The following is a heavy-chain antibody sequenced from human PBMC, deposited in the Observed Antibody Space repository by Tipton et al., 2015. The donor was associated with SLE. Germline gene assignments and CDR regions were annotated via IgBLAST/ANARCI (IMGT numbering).Heavy chain of an antibody. CDR1: GGSISSSSYY. CDR3: ARDWDEAHDEARDPFDT. V-gene: IGHV4-39*07. J-gene: IGHJ3*02. CDR2: IYYSGST. Sequence: TLSLTCTVSGGSISSSSYYWGRIRQPPGKGLEWIGSIYYSGSTYYNPSLKSRVTISVDTTKNQFSLKLGSVTAADTAVYYWARDWDEAHDEARDPFDTWGQGTMVTVSS. D-gene: IGHD1-26*01.